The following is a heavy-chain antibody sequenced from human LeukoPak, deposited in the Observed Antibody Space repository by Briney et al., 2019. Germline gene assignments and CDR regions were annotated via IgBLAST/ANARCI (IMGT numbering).Heavy chain of an antibody. J-gene: IGHJ6*03. D-gene: IGHD6-6*01. CDR1: GYTFTGYY. Sequence: ASVKVSCKASGYTFTGYYMHWVRQAPGQGLEWMGWINPNSGGTSYAQKFQGRVTMTRDTSISTAYMELSRLRSDDTAVYYCARSIAARPGGYYYYYMDVWGKGTTVTVSS. CDR3: ARSIAARPGGYYYYYMDV. CDR2: INPNSGGT. V-gene: IGHV1-2*02.